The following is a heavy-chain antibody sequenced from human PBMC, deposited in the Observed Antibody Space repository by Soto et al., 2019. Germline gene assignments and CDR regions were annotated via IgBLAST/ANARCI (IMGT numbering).Heavy chain of an antibody. Sequence: QVHLVESGGGVVQPGRSLRLSCEGSGFVFSTYDMHWVRQAPGKGLEWVAHIWYDGSQKFYADSVKGRFTISRDNSKNTVYLQMSSLRVEDTAVYYCARPWNADWFDPWGQGTLVTVSS. J-gene: IGHJ5*02. CDR2: IWYDGSQK. CDR1: GFVFSTYD. V-gene: IGHV3-33*01. D-gene: IGHD1-1*01. CDR3: ARPWNADWFDP.